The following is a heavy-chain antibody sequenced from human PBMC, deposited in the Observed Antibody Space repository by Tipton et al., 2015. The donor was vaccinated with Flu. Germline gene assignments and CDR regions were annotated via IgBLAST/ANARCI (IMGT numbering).Heavy chain of an antibody. CDR2: IKSKTDGGTT. CDR1: GFTFSNAW. Sequence: SLRLSCAASGFTFSNAWMSWVRQAPGKGLEWVGRIKSKTDGGTTDYAAPVKGRFTISRDDSKNTLYLQVNSLKTEDTAVYYCTTEGASWVIPAFDYWGQGTLVTVSS. D-gene: IGHD1-26*01. J-gene: IGHJ4*02. CDR3: TTEGASWVIPAFDY. V-gene: IGHV3-15*01.